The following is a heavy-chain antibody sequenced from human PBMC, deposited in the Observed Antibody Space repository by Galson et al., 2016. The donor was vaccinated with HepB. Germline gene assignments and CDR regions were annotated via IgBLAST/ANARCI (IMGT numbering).Heavy chain of an antibody. CDR2: MYYSGSS. D-gene: IGHD3-10*01. CDR3: ATIGDSRSGAFEI. CDR1: GGSIRRSSYY. J-gene: IGHJ3*02. Sequence: ETLSLTCTVSGGSIRRSSYYWAWIRQHPGKGLEWIGSMYYSGSSDYNPSLKSRITISEDTSKNQFSLKVASLIAADTAVYYCATIGDSRSGAFEIWGQGTMVTVSS. V-gene: IGHV4-39*01.